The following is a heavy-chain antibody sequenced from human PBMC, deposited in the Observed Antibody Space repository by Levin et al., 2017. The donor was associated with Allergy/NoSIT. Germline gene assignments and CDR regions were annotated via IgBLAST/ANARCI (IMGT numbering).Heavy chain of an antibody. D-gene: IGHD3-16*02. V-gene: IGHV3-23*01. CDR1: GFTFSSYA. Sequence: PGGSLRLSCVVSGFTFSSYAMSWIRQTPEKGLEWIPIISGNSRTIYYADSVRGRFTISRENSKNRLYLQMNSLSAQDTALYDCVSYRDGPYIHIAYWGQGTLVTVSS. CDR3: VSYRDGPYIHIAY. J-gene: IGHJ4*02. CDR2: ISGNSRTI.